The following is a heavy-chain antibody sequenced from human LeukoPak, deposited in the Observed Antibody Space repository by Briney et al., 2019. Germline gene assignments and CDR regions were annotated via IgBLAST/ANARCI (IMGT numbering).Heavy chain of an antibody. CDR1: GYTFTSYG. V-gene: IGHV1-18*01. Sequence: ASVKVSCKASGYTFTSYGISWVRQAPGQGLEWMGWISAYNGNTNYAQKLQGRVTMTTDTSTSTAYMELRSLRSDDTAVYYCARDLVTAITMVRGVSFGVFDYWGQGTLVTVSS. J-gene: IGHJ4*02. D-gene: IGHD3-10*01. CDR3: ARDLVTAITMVRGVSFGVFDY. CDR2: ISAYNGNT.